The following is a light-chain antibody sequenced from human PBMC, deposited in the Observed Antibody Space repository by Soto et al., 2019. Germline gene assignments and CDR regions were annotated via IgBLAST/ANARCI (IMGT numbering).Light chain of an antibody. CDR3: QVWDTISDPLV. CDR2: YDS. V-gene: IGLV3-21*04. J-gene: IGLJ2*01. Sequence: SYELTQPPSVSVAPGKTARIPCGGNNIESKSVHWYQQRPGQAPVLVIYYDSDRPSGIPERFSSSNSGNTATLTISRVEAGDEADYYCQVWDTISDPLVFGGGTKLTVL. CDR1: NIESKS.